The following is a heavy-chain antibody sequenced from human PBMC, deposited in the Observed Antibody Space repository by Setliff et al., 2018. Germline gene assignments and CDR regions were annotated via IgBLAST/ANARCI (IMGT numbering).Heavy chain of an antibody. CDR2: IFHTGST. D-gene: IGHD3-22*01. J-gene: IGHJ1*01. Sequence: PSETLSLTCTVSGGSISPHYWIWIRQSPGKGLEWIGYIFHTGSTNYNPSLKSRVTMSVDTSKNQISLKLSSLTAADTAVYYCARQDRFYDSSVFVEYFEHWGQGTLVTVSS. CDR3: ARQDRFYDSSVFVEYFEH. CDR1: GGSISPHY. V-gene: IGHV4-59*08.